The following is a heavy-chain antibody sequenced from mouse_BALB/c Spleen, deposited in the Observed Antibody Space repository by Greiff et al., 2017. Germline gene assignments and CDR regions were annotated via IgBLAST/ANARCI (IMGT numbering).Heavy chain of an antibody. Sequence: LQQPGSELVRPGASVKLSCKASDYTFTSYWMHWVKQRPGQGLEWIGNIYPGSGSTNYDEKFKSKATLTVDTSSSTAYMQLSSLTSEDSAVYYCTRYYYAMDYWGQGTSVTVSS. J-gene: IGHJ4*01. V-gene: IGHV1S22*01. CDR2: IYPGSGST. CDR1: DYTFTSYW. CDR3: TRYYYAMDY.